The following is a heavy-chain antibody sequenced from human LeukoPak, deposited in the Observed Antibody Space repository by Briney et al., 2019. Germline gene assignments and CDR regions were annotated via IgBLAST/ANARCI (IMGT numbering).Heavy chain of an antibody. Sequence: SVKVSCKASGGTFSSYAISWVRQAPGQGLEWMGGIIPIFGTANYAQKFQGRVTITTDESTSTAYMELSSLRSEDTAVYYCARARRPYLREYWYFDLWGRGTLVTVSS. D-gene: IGHD2-2*01. J-gene: IGHJ2*01. CDR3: ARARRPYLREYWYFDL. CDR1: GGTFSSYA. CDR2: IIPIFGTA. V-gene: IGHV1-69*05.